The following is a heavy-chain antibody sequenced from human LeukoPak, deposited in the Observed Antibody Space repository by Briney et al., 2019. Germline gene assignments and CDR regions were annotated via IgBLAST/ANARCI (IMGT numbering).Heavy chain of an antibody. J-gene: IGHJ1*01. Sequence: PSETLSLTCAVYGGSFSGYYWSWIRQPPGKGLEWIGEINHSGSTNYNPSLKSRVTISVDTSKNQFSLKLSSVTAADTAVYYCAASESYYSEYFQHWGQGTLVTVSS. D-gene: IGHD1-26*01. CDR1: GGSFSGYY. CDR3: AASESYYSEYFQH. CDR2: INHSGST. V-gene: IGHV4-34*01.